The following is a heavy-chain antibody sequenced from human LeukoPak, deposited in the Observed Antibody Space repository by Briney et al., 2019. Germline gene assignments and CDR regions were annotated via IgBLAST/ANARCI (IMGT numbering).Heavy chain of an antibody. CDR1: GFTFSSYG. CDR3: ARVTPITMIVVVITSGAFDI. D-gene: IGHD3-22*01. V-gene: IGHV3-30*02. J-gene: IGHJ3*02. Sequence: GGSLRLSCAASGFTFSSYGIHWVRQAPGKGLEWVAFIRYDGGNKYYADSVKGRFPISRDNSKNTLYLQMNSLRAEDTAVYYCARVTPITMIVVVITSGAFDIWGQGTMVTVSS. CDR2: IRYDGGNK.